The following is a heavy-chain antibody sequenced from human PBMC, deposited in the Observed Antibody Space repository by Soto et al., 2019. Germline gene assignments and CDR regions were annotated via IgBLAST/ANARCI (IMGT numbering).Heavy chain of an antibody. D-gene: IGHD3-10*01. J-gene: IGHJ3*02. CDR2: IYYSGST. CDR1: GGSISSYY. CDR3: ARATSEKRAYDI. V-gene: IGHV4-59*01. Sequence: SETLSLTCTVSGGSISSYYWSWIRQPPGKGLEWIGYIYYSGSTNYDPSLKSRVTISVDTSKNQFSLKLSSVTAADTAVYYCARATSEKRAYDIWGQGTMVTLSS.